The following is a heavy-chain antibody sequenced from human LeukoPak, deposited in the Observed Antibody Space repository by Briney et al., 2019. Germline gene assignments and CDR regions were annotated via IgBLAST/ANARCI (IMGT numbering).Heavy chain of an antibody. CDR2: IKNSSYVATT. CDR1: VLPFSDS. CDR3: ADHRLESHDIQLDY. Sequence: GGSLRLSCSVSVLPFSDSLSWVRQLPGDGLEWVGFIKNSSYVATTEYSAPVKDRFRISRDESQSLVYLQMNTLKTEDTAVYYCADHRLESHDIQLDYWGQGAQVTVSS. J-gene: IGHJ4*02. D-gene: IGHD1-1*01. V-gene: IGHV3-49*04.